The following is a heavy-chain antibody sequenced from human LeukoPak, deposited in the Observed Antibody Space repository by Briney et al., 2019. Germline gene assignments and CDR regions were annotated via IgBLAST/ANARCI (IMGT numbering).Heavy chain of an antibody. CDR1: GFTFSSYW. Sequence: PGGSLRLSCAASGFTFSSYWMSWVRQAPGKGLEWVANIKQDGSEKYYVDSVKGRFTISRDNAKNSLYLQMNSLRAEDTAVYYCAREGSSFADTAMVPLGPYWYLDLWGRGTLVTVSS. D-gene: IGHD5-18*01. V-gene: IGHV3-7*01. J-gene: IGHJ2*01. CDR3: AREGSSFADTAMVPLGPYWYLDL. CDR2: IKQDGSEK.